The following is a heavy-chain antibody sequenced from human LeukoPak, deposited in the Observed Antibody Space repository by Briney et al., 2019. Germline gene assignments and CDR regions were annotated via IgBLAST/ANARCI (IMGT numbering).Heavy chain of an antibody. CDR2: INPNSGGT. J-gene: IGHJ6*02. D-gene: IGHD6-19*01. CDR1: GYTFTGYY. CDR3: ARDQIAVARRNYYYGMDV. V-gene: IGHV1-2*02. Sequence: GASVKVSCKASGYTFTGYYMHWVRQAPGQGLEWMGWINPNSGGTNYAQKFQGRVTMTRDTSISTAYMELSRLRSDDTAVYYCARDQIAVARRNYYYGMDVWGQGTTVTVSS.